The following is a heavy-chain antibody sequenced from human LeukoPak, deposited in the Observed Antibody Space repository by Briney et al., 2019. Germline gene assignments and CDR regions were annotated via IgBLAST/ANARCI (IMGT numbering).Heavy chain of an antibody. V-gene: IGHV3-48*01. CDR1: GFTFSSYS. CDR3: ARDAEYFDFWSGYLNYYMDV. J-gene: IGHJ6*03. Sequence: GGSLRLSCAASGFTFSSYSMNWVRQTPGKGLEWVSYIRGSSGTKYYADSVKGRFTISRDNAKNSLYLQMNSLRAEDTAVYYCARDAEYFDFWSGYLNYYMDVWGKGTTVTVSS. D-gene: IGHD3-3*01. CDR2: IRGSSGTK.